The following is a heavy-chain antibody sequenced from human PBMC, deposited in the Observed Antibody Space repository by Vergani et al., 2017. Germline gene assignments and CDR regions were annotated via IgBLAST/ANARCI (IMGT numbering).Heavy chain of an antibody. CDR2: ISSSSSYT. CDR1: GFTFSDYY. V-gene: IGHV3-11*05. Sequence: QVQLVESGGGLVKPGGSLRLSCAASGFTFSDYYMSWIRQAPGKGLEWVSYISSSSSYTNYADSVKGRFTISRDNAKNSLYLQMNSLRAEDTAVYYCAGDGEYCSGGSCYYGSYYGMDVWGQGTTVTVSS. CDR3: AGDGEYCSGGSCYYGSYYGMDV. J-gene: IGHJ6*02. D-gene: IGHD2-15*01.